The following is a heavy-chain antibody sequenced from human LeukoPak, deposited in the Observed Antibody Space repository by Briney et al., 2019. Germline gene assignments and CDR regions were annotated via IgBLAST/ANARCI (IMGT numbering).Heavy chain of an antibody. V-gene: IGHV1-8*01. CDR3: AQARYFDWSDAFDI. Sequence: ASVKVSCKASGYTFTSYDINWVRQATGPGLEWMGWMNPNSGNTGYAQKFQGRVTMTRNTSISTAYMELSSLRSEDTAVYYCAQARYFDWSDAFDIWGQGTMVTVSS. D-gene: IGHD3-9*01. J-gene: IGHJ3*02. CDR1: GYTFTSYD. CDR2: MNPNSGNT.